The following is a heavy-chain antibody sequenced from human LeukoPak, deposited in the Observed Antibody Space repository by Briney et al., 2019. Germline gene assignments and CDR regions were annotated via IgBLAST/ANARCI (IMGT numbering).Heavy chain of an antibody. V-gene: IGHV4-59*11. CDR3: ARRHDILTGYYDY. D-gene: IGHD3-9*01. J-gene: IGHJ4*02. CDR2: IYYRGGT. Sequence: SETLSLTCTVSGGSISSHYWTWIRQPPGKGLEWIGYIYYRGGTNYNPSLQSRVTISVDTSKDQFSLKVTSVTAADTAVYYCARRHDILTGYYDYWGQGTLVTVSS. CDR1: GGSISSHY.